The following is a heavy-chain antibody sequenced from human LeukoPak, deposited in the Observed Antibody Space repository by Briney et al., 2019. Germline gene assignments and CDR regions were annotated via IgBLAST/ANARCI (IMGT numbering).Heavy chain of an antibody. V-gene: IGHV4-4*02. CDR3: ARSRSWSDAFDI. Sequence: SETLSLTCAVSGGSISSSNWWSWVRQPPGKGLEWIGEIYHSGSTNYNPSLKSRVTISVDKSKNQFSLKLSFVTAADTAVYYCARSRSWSDAFDIWGQGTMVTVSS. J-gene: IGHJ3*02. D-gene: IGHD6-13*01. CDR1: GGSISSSNW. CDR2: IYHSGST.